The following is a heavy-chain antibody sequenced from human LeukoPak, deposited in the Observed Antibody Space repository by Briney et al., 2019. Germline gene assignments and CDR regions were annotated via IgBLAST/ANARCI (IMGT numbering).Heavy chain of an antibody. CDR3: ARDGGVSFGERTSYYFDY. V-gene: IGHV3-48*03. Sequence: GGSLRLSCAASGFTFSSYEMNWVRQAPGKGLEWVSYISSSGSTIYYADSVKGRFTISRDNAKNSLYLQMNSLRAEDTAVYYCARDGGVSFGERTSYYFDYWGQGTLVTVSS. CDR1: GFTFSSYE. CDR2: ISSSGSTI. J-gene: IGHJ4*02. D-gene: IGHD3-10*01.